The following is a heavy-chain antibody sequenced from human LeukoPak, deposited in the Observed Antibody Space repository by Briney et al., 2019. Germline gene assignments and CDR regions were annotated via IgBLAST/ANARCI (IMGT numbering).Heavy chain of an antibody. Sequence: GGSLRLSCAASGFTFSGSAMHWVRQASGKGLEWVGRIRSKANSYATAYAASVKGRFTISRDDSKNTAYLQMNSLKTEDTAVYYCTRHPPNYYVSSGHDYWGQGTLVTVSS. CDR3: TRHPPNYYVSSGHDY. CDR1: GFTFSGSA. CDR2: IRSKANSYAT. D-gene: IGHD3-22*01. V-gene: IGHV3-73*01. J-gene: IGHJ4*02.